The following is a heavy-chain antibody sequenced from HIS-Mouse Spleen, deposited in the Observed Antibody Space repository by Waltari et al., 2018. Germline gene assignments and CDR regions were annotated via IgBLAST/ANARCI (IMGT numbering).Heavy chain of an antibody. CDR3: AREIPYSSSWYDWYFDL. V-gene: IGHV4-39*07. CDR1: GGSISSSSYY. CDR2: ISYSGST. D-gene: IGHD6-13*01. Sequence: QLQLQESGPGLVKPSETLSLTCTVSGGSISSSSYYWGWIRQPPGKGLEGIGSISYSGSTYYNPPLTSRVTISVDTSKNRFSLKLSSVTAADTAVYYCAREIPYSSSWYDWYFDLWGRGTLVTVSS. J-gene: IGHJ2*01.